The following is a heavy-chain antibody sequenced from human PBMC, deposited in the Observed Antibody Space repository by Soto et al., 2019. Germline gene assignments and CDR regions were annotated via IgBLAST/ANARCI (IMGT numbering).Heavy chain of an antibody. Sequence: ASVKVSCKASGYTFTSYAMHWVRQAPGQRLEWMGWINAGNGNTKYSQKFQGRVTITRDTSASTAYMELSSLRSEDTAVYYCARGSGARPFPFDPWGQGTLVTVSS. CDR3: ARGSGARPFPFDP. J-gene: IGHJ5*02. V-gene: IGHV1-3*01. CDR1: GYTFTSYA. D-gene: IGHD6-6*01. CDR2: INAGNGNT.